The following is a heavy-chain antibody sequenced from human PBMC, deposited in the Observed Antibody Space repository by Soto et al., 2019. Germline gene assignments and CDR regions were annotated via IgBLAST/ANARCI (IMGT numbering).Heavy chain of an antibody. CDR3: ARVFGDGYGYYYGMDV. CDR2: IYHSGST. Sequence: SETLSLTCAVSGYSISSGYYWGWIRQPPGKGLEWIGSIYHSGSTYYNPSLKSRVTIPVDTSKNQFSLKLSSVTAADTAVYYCARVFGDGYGYYYGMDVWGQGTTVTVSS. D-gene: IGHD5-12*01. V-gene: IGHV4-38-2*01. J-gene: IGHJ6*02. CDR1: GYSISSGYY.